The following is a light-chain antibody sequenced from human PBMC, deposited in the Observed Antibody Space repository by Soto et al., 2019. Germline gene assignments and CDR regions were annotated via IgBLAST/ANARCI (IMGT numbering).Light chain of an antibody. Sequence: EIVMTQSPATLSVSPGERATLSFRASQSVSSTLAWYQQKPGQAPMLLIYGASTRATGIPARFRGSGSGTEFTLTISSLQSEDFAVYYWQQYNNWPLTFGGGTKVGIK. V-gene: IGKV3-15*01. CDR3: QQYNNWPLT. CDR2: GAS. CDR1: QSVSST. J-gene: IGKJ4*01.